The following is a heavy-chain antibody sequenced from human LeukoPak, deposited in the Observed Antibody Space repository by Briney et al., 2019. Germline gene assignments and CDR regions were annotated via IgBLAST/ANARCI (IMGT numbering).Heavy chain of an antibody. CDR1: GFTFSSYW. CDR2: IKQDRSET. J-gene: IGHJ4*02. D-gene: IGHD1-26*01. CDR3: ARSYSGGGFDY. V-gene: IGHV3-7*04. Sequence: PGGSLRLSCAASGFTFSSYWMTWVRQAPGKGLAWVANIKQDRSETYYVDSVKGRFTISRDNAKNSLYLQVNSLRAEDTAVYYCARSYSGGGFDYWGQGTLVTVSS.